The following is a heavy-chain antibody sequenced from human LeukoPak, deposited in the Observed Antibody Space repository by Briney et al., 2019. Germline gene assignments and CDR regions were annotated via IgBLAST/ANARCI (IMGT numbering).Heavy chain of an antibody. CDR3: ARDLAYCGGDCYPSAFDI. CDR2: IYYSGST. CDR1: GGSISSSSYY. Sequence: SETLSLTCTVSGGSISSSSYYWGWIRQPPGKGLEWIGSIYYSGSTYYNPSLKSRVTISVDTSENQFSLKLSSVTAADTAVYYCARDLAYCGGDCYPSAFDIWGQGTMVTVSS. D-gene: IGHD2-21*02. J-gene: IGHJ3*02. V-gene: IGHV4-39*07.